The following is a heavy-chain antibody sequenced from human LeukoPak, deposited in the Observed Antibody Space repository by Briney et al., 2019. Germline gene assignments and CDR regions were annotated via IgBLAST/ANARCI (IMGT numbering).Heavy chain of an antibody. J-gene: IGHJ4*02. Sequence: GESLKISCTGSGYSFTSYLIGWVRQMPGKGLERMGIIYPGDSDTRYSPSFQGQVTISADKSISTAYLQWSSLKASDTAMYYCARRSGSYYFDYWGQGTLVTVSS. CDR2: IYPGDSDT. V-gene: IGHV5-51*01. CDR1: GYSFTSYL. CDR3: ARRSGSYYFDY. D-gene: IGHD6-19*01.